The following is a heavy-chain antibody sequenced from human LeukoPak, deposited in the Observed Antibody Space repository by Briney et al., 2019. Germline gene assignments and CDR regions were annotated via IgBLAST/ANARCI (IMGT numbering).Heavy chain of an antibody. V-gene: IGHV4-39*07. CDR3: TRVQPAALNYFDF. J-gene: IGHJ4*02. D-gene: IGHD2-2*01. Sequence: PSETLSLTCTVSGGSISSSSYYWSWVRQSPEKGLEWIAEMHHSGRTNYNPSLQSRVTISIDTSKNQFSLKLDSVTAADTAVYYCTRVQPAALNYFDFWGQGTLVTVSS. CDR1: GGSISSSSYY. CDR2: MHHSGRT.